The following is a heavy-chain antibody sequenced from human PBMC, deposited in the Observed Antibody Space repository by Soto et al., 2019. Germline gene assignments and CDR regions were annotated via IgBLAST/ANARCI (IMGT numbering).Heavy chain of an antibody. D-gene: IGHD3-10*01. CDR3: ASRGVASHYYYYMDV. J-gene: IGHJ6*03. CDR2: IFYNGIT. CDR1: GGSISTSSFY. V-gene: IGHV4-39*07. Sequence: ASETLSLTCPVSGGSISTSSFYWGWIRQTPGKGLEWIGYIFYNGITNYNPSLKSRVTISVDTSKNQFSLKLSSVTAADTAVYYCASRGVASHYYYYMDVWGKGTTVTVSS.